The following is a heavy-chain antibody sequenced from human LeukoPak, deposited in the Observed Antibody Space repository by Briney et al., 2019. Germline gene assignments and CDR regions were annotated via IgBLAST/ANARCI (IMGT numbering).Heavy chain of an antibody. V-gene: IGHV1-69*04. CDR3: ARDCVPSLRYFCEYYYYGMDV. Sequence: SVKVSCKASGGTFSSYAISWVRQAPGQGLEWMGRIIPILGIANYAQKFQGRVTITADKSTSTAYMELSSLRSEDTAVYYCARDCVPSLRYFCEYYYYGMDVWGQGTTVTVSS. CDR1: GGTFSSYA. CDR2: IIPILGIA. J-gene: IGHJ6*02. D-gene: IGHD3-9*01.